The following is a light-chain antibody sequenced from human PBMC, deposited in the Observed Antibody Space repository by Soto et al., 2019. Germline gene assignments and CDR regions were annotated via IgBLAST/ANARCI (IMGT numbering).Light chain of an antibody. V-gene: IGKV3-20*01. CDR3: QHFSNSPSIT. CDR2: AAS. CDR1: QSVSSHY. Sequence: EIVLTQSPGTLSLSPGERATLSCRASQSVSSHYLAWYQQKPGQAPRLLIYAASSRATGIPVRFSGSGPGTDFTLTISRLEPEDFAVYYCQHFSNSPSITFGQGTRLEI. J-gene: IGKJ5*01.